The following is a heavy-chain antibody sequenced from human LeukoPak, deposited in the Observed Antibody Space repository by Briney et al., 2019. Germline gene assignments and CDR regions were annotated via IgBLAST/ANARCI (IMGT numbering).Heavy chain of an antibody. CDR1: GYTFTSYD. D-gene: IGHD1-26*01. CDR2: MNPNSGNA. CDR3: ARGSGSYYAFDI. Sequence: ASVKVSCKASGYTFTSYDINWVRQATGQGLEWMGWMNPNSGNAGYAQKFQGRVTITRNTSISTAYMELSSLRSEDTAVYYCARGSGSYYAFDIWGQGTMVTVSS. V-gene: IGHV1-8*03. J-gene: IGHJ3*02.